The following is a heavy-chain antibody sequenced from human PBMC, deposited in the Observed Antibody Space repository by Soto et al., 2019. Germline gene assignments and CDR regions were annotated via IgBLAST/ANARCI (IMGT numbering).Heavy chain of an antibody. CDR2: ISYDGSNK. Sequence: GGSLRLSCAASGFTFSSYAMHWVRQAPGKGLEWVAVISYDGSNKYYADSVKGRFTISRDNSKNTLYLQMNSLRAEDTAVYYCAREIREYGYVWGSYRPFDFGMDDWGQGTKVTVAS. CDR1: GFTFSSYA. J-gene: IGHJ6*02. V-gene: IGHV3-30-3*01. CDR3: AREIREYGYVWGSYRPFDFGMDD. D-gene: IGHD3-16*02.